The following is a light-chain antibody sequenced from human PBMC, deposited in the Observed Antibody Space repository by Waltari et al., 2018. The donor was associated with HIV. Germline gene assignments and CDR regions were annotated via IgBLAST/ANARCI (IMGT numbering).Light chain of an antibody. CDR2: DIS. CDR3: CSYAGSFTLI. Sequence: QSALTQPRSVSGSPGQSVTISCTGTSRDVGSYNYVSCYQLRPGTTPKLLLFDISKRPSGVPDRFSGSVSGSTASLTISGLQADDAADYYCCSYAGSFTLIFGGGTTLTVL. V-gene: IGLV2-11*01. CDR1: SRDVGSYNY. J-gene: IGLJ2*01.